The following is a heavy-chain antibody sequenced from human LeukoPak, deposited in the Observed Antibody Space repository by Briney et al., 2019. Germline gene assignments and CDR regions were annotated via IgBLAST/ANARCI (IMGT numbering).Heavy chain of an antibody. D-gene: IGHD5-24*01. CDR2: ISSSGSTT. Sequence: GGSLRLSCAASGFTFSTYEMNWVRQAPAEGLEWVSHISSSGSTTYYADSVKDRFTISRDNAKNSLYLQMNSLRAEDTAVYYCASPQYYFDYWGQGTLVTVSP. CDR1: GFTFSTYE. CDR3: ASPQYYFDY. V-gene: IGHV3-48*03. J-gene: IGHJ4*02.